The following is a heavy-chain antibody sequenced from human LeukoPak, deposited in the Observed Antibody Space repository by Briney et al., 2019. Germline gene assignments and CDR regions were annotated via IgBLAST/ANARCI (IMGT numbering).Heavy chain of an antibody. Sequence: SVTVSCKASGGTFSRHEISWVRQAPGQGLEWMGGIIPIPRTANYAQNFQGRVTITADESTSTVYMELRSLRSDDTAVYYCARDFTSEDAFDIWGQGTLVTVSS. J-gene: IGHJ3*02. CDR2: IIPIPRTA. V-gene: IGHV1-69*13. D-gene: IGHD1-14*01. CDR1: GGTFSRHE. CDR3: ARDFTSEDAFDI.